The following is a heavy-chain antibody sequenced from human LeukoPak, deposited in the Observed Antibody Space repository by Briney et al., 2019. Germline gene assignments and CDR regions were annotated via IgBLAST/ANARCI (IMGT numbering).Heavy chain of an antibody. CDR1: GYTFSVYH. D-gene: IGHD3-3*01. V-gene: IGHV1-2*02. Sequence: ASVTVSCKTSGYTFSVYHVHWVRQAPGQGLEGMGGFNGNGGGTKYAQNFKGRVTMSRDTSTGTDYMELTSLISDDPAVYYCARDPYDGNYFFDYWGQGTLVTVAS. CDR3: ARDPYDGNYFFDY. J-gene: IGHJ4*02. CDR2: FNGNGGGT.